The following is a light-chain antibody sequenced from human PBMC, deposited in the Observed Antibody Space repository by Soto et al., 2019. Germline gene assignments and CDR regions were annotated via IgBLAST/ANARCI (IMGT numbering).Light chain of an antibody. CDR1: TSKLRTYY. V-gene: IGLV1-51*01. CDR2: DNN. J-gene: IGLJ2*01. CDR3: GAWDSSLSAVV. Sequence: QSVLTQPPSLSAAPGQKVTISCAGGTSKLRTYYVSWYQRLPGSAPELLIYDNNKRSSGIPDRFSGSKAGTSATLVIAGLQTGDEADYFCGAWDSSLSAVVFGGGTQLTVL.